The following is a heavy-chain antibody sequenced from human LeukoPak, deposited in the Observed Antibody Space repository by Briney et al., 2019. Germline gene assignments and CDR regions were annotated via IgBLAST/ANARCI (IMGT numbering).Heavy chain of an antibody. CDR3: AKDSGVGSSWYSSVGYFDY. D-gene: IGHD6-13*01. J-gene: IGHJ4*02. Sequence: GGSLRLPCAASGFTFSSYGMHWVRQAPGKGLEWVAFIRYDGSNKYYADSVKGRFTISRDNSKNTLYLQMNSLRAEDTAVYYCAKDSGVGSSWYSSVGYFDYWGQGTLVTVSS. CDR1: GFTFSSYG. V-gene: IGHV3-30*02. CDR2: IRYDGSNK.